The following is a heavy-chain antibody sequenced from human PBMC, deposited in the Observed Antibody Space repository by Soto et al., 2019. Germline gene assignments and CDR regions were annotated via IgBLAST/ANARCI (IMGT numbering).Heavy chain of an antibody. CDR3: ARDILGGSYDFSH. CDR2: ISSDDNT. Sequence: VGSLRLSCAASGFIVNNIFMTWARQAPGKGLEWLSTISSDDNTYYADSVKGRFTISRDSSKNTLYLQMNSLRAEDTAVYHCARDILGGSYDFSHGGQGTLVTVSS. D-gene: IGHD3-3*01. CDR1: GFIVNNIF. V-gene: IGHV3-66*01. J-gene: IGHJ1*01.